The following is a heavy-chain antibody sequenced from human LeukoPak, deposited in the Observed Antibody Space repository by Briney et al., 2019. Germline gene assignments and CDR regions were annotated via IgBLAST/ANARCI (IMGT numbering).Heavy chain of an antibody. CDR2: INHSGST. CDR1: GGSFSGYY. D-gene: IGHD3-22*01. V-gene: IGHV4-34*01. CDR3: ARESNYDSSGCCDY. J-gene: IGHJ4*02. Sequence: PSETLSLTCAVYGGSFSGYYWSWIRQPPGKGLEWIGEINHSGSTNYNPSLKSRVTISVDTSKNQFSLKLSSVTAADTAVYYCARESNYDSSGCCDYWGQGTLVTVSS.